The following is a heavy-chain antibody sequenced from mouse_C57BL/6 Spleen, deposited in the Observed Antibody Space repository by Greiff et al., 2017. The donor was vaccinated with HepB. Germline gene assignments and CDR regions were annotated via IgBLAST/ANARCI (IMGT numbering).Heavy chain of an antibody. D-gene: IGHD3-1*01. CDR1: GFTFSNYW. V-gene: IGHV6-3*01. CDR2: IRFKSDNYAT. J-gene: IGHJ3*01. Sequence: EVKLEESGGGLVQPGGSMKLSCVASGFTFSNYWMNWVRQSPEKGLEWVAQIRFKSDNYATHYAESVKGRFTISRDDSKSSVYLRMNNLRAEDTGIYYCTGSSGFAYWGQGTLVTVSA. CDR3: TGSSGFAY.